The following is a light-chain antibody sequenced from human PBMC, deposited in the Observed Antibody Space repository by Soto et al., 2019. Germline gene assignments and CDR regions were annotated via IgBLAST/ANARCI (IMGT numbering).Light chain of an antibody. CDR2: EGT. V-gene: IGLV2-14*02. Sequence: QSVLTQPASVSGSPGQSITISCTGTNSDLGSYNLVSWFQQHPGKVPKVMIYEGTKRPSGVSNRFSGSKSGNTASLTISGLQADDEADYYCTSYSSSDIFYVFGTGTKLTVL. CDR1: NSDLGSYNL. J-gene: IGLJ1*01. CDR3: TSYSSSDIFYV.